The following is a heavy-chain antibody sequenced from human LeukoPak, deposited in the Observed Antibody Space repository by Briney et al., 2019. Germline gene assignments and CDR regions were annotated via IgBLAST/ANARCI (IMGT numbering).Heavy chain of an antibody. CDR2: ISKHAYGGIA. Sequence: PGRSLRLPRAASGFPLQKAWQTWVRQASRKGLEWVGRISKHAYGGIADYAAPVKGRFTISRDDSKNTLYLQMNSLKTEDTAVYYCTTDSYCSTTTCYASSNYYYGLDAWGQGTSVTVSS. J-gene: IGHJ6*02. CDR1: GFPLQKAW. CDR3: TTDSYCSTTTCYASSNYYYGLDA. V-gene: IGHV3-15*05. D-gene: IGHD2-2*01.